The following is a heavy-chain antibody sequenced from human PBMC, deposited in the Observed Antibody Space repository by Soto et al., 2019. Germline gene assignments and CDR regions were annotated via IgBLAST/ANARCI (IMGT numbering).Heavy chain of an antibody. V-gene: IGHV4-4*07. D-gene: IGHD1-7*01. CDR1: GGSISKFY. CDR3: VRDGKNSLRDGFGH. J-gene: IGHJ5*02. CDR2: GYVTGTT. Sequence: QVQLQESGPGLLKASETLSLSCSVSGGSISKFYWCWIWKTDGQGLGWMWRGYVTGTTDYNHTLSRRSSMTVAISKTTFPLRLTPVTAADAGVDNCVRDGKNSLRDGFGHWGQGTLVTVSS.